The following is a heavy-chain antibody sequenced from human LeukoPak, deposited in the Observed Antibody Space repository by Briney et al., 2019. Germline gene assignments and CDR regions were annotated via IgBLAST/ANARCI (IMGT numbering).Heavy chain of an antibody. J-gene: IGHJ3*01. CDR1: GGSFSRGGYS. CDR2: IYGADSV. V-gene: IGHV4-30-2*01. CDR3: ARGGMYYYRSGNYYDTRFEPFDV. Sequence: SETLSLTCAISGGSFSRGGYSWSWIRQPPGKGLEWIAHIYGADSVFYNPSLKSRVTISVDRSTDQLSLRLSSVTAADTAMYYCARGGMYYYRSGNYYDTRFEPFDVWGQGTMVVVSS. D-gene: IGHD3-10*01.